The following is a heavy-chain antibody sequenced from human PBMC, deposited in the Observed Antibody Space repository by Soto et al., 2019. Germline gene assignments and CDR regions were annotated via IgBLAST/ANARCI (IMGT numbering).Heavy chain of an antibody. Sequence: SETLSLTCTVSGCSISNYFWSWIRQPPGKGLEWVGFIYYNGSTQYNPSLKSRVTMSVDTSKNQFYLKLNSVTAADTAVYHCAREPSWSGYFEFWGQGAVVKVSS. CDR2: IYYNGST. D-gene: IGHD3-3*01. J-gene: IGHJ4*02. CDR1: GCSISNYF. CDR3: AREPSWSGYFEF. V-gene: IGHV4-59*01.